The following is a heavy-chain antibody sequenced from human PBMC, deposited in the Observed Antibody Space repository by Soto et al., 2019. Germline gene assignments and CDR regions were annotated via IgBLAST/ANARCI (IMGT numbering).Heavy chain of an antibody. V-gene: IGHV1-46*01. CDR3: ARAGFSSSWYRWFDP. CDR2: VNPSGGST. J-gene: IGHJ5*02. Sequence: ASVKVSCKASGYTFTSYYMHWVRQAPGQGLEWMGIVNPSGGSTSYAQKFQGRVTMTRDTSTSTAYVELRGLSSDDTAVYYCARAGFSSSWYRWFDPWGQGTLVTVSS. CDR1: GYTFTSYY. D-gene: IGHD6-13*01.